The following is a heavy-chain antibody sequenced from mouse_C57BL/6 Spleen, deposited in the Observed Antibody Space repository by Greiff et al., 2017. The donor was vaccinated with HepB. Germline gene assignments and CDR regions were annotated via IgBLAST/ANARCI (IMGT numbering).Heavy chain of an antibody. V-gene: IGHV1-76*01. CDR2: IYPGSGNT. J-gene: IGHJ4*01. CDR1: GYTFPDYY. CDR3: ARATTTGGAMDY. Sequence: QVQLKESGAELVRPGASAKLSCKASGYTFPDYYINWVKQRPGQGLEWIARIYPGSGNTYYNEKFKGKATLTAEKSSSTAYMQLSSLTSEDSAVYFGARATTTGGAMDYWGQGTSATVSS. D-gene: IGHD1-1*01.